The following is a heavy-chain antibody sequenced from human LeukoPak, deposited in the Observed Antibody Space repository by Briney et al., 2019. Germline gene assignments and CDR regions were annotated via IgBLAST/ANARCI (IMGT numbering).Heavy chain of an antibody. CDR3: ASSRDGYNTIEN. CDR1: GYTFTSYY. CDR2: INPSGGST. Sequence: ASVKVSCKASGYTFTSYYMHWVRQAPGQGLEWMGIINPSGGSTSYAQKFQGRVTMTRDTSTSTVYMGLSSLRSEDTAVYYCASSRDGYNTIENWGQGTLVTVSS. J-gene: IGHJ4*02. V-gene: IGHV1-46*01. D-gene: IGHD5-24*01.